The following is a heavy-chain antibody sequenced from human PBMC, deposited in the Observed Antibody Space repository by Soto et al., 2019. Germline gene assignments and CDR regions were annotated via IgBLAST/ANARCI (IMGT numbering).Heavy chain of an antibody. CDR3: ARHRAHNWFDP. CDR2: IYYSGST. V-gene: IGHV4-39*01. CDR1: GGSISSSSYY. Sequence: PSETLSLTCIVSGGSISSSSYYWGWIRQPPGKGLEWIGSIYYSGSTYYNPSLKSRVTISVDTSKNQFSLKLSSVTAADTAVFYCARHRAHNWFDPWGQGTLVTVSS. J-gene: IGHJ5*02.